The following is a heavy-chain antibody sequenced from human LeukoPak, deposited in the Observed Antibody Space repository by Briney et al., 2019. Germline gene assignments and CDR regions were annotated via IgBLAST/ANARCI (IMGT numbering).Heavy chain of an antibody. J-gene: IGHJ4*02. CDR1: GFTFSNYA. CDR2: LSGGGEST. D-gene: IGHD3-16*01. Sequence: GGSLRLSCEASGFTFSNYAMSWVRQAPGKGLEWVSTLSGGGESTYYADSVKGRFTISRDNSKNTLYLQMNSLRAEDTAVYYCAKDGLGDGYYFDYWGQGTLVTVSS. V-gene: IGHV3-23*01. CDR3: AKDGLGDGYYFDY.